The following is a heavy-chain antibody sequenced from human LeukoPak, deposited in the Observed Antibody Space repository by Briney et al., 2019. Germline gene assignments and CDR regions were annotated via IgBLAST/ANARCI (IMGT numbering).Heavy chain of an antibody. D-gene: IGHD3-9*01. J-gene: IGHJ3*02. V-gene: IGHV3-48*01. CDR3: ARRGRYDILTGQADDAFDI. CDR2: RNSRSGTI. CDR1: GFTFSSYS. Sequence: GGSLRLSCAASGFTFSSYSMNWVRQAPGKGLEWVSYRNSRSGTISYADSVKGRITISRDNANNALNLQMNSLRAEDTAVYYFARRGRYDILTGQADDAFDIWGQGTMVTVSS.